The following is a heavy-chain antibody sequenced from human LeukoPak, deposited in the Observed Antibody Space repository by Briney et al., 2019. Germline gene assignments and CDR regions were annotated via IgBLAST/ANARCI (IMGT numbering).Heavy chain of an antibody. Sequence: GASVKVSCKASGYTFTGYYMHWVRQAPGQGLEWMGRINPNSGGTNYAQKFQGRVTMTRDTSISTAYMELSRLRSDDTAVYYRARDTGYSSSWYYGDFDYWGQGTLVTVSS. CDR2: INPNSGGT. CDR3: ARDTGYSSSWYYGDFDY. CDR1: GYTFTGYY. J-gene: IGHJ4*02. V-gene: IGHV1-2*06. D-gene: IGHD6-13*01.